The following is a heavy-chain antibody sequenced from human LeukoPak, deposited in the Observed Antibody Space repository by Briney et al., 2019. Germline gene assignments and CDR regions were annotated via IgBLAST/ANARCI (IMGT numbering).Heavy chain of an antibody. D-gene: IGHD3-10*01. CDR1: GDSIDSYY. J-gene: IGHJ5*02. Sequence: SETLSLTCTVSGDSIDSYYWSWIRQPPGKGLEWIGYIYYRGTTSYNPFLKSRVTISVDTSKNQFSLKLNSVTAADTAIYFCARSLGANTWVGNWFDPWGQGTLVTVSP. CDR3: ARSLGANTWVGNWFDP. CDR2: IYYRGTT. V-gene: IGHV4-59*08.